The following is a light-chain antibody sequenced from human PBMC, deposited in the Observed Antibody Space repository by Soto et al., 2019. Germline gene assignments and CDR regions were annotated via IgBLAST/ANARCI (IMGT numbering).Light chain of an antibody. CDR2: GNS. CDR3: QSYDSSLSGSV. CDR1: SSNIGAGYD. J-gene: IGLJ3*02. V-gene: IGLV1-40*01. Sequence: QSPSVSGAPGQRVTISCTGSSSNIGAGYDVHWYQQLPGTAPKLLIYGNSNRPSGVPDRFSGSKSGTSASLAITGLQAEDEADYYCQSYDSSLSGSVFGGGTKLTVL.